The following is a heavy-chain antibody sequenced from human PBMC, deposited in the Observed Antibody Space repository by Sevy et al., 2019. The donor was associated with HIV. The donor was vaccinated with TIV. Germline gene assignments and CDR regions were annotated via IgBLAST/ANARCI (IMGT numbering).Heavy chain of an antibody. Sequence: GGSLRLSCSASGFTFSSYAMHWVRQAPGKGLEYVSAISSNGGSTYYADSVKGRFTISRDNSKNTLYLQMSSLRAEDTAVYYCVKEMTGSSWYVWEFDYWGQGTLVTVSS. CDR2: ISSNGGST. CDR1: GFTFSSYA. J-gene: IGHJ4*02. CDR3: VKEMTGSSWYVWEFDY. V-gene: IGHV3-64D*06. D-gene: IGHD6-13*01.